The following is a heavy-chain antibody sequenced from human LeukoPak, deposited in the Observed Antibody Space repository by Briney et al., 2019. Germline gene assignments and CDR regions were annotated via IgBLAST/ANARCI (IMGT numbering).Heavy chain of an antibody. J-gene: IGHJ5*02. Sequence: GASVKVSCKASGGTFSSYAISWVRHAPGQGLEWMGGIIPIFGTANYAQKFQGRVTITADKSTSTAYMELGSLRSDDTAVYYCARDRSRASPDLKVPDGENWFDPWGQGTLVTVSS. CDR1: GGTFSSYA. D-gene: IGHD2/OR15-2a*01. CDR3: ARDRSRASPDLKVPDGENWFDP. V-gene: IGHV1-69*06. CDR2: IIPIFGTA.